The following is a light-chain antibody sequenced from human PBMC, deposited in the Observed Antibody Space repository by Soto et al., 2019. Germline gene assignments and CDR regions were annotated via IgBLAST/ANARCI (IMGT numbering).Light chain of an antibody. CDR3: QQSYGTSIT. J-gene: IGKJ5*01. CDR2: VAS. V-gene: IGKV1-39*01. CDR1: QSISRY. Sequence: DIQMTQSPSSLSASVGDRVPILCRASQSISRYLNWYQQKPGKAPNLLIYVASSLQSEVPSRFSGSGSGTDFTLTITSLQPEDFATYYCQQSYGTSITFGQGTRLEIK.